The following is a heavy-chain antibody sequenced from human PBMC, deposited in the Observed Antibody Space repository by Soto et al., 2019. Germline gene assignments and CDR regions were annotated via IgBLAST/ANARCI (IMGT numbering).Heavy chain of an antibody. CDR3: ARGGVY. Sequence: PGGSQRLSCAASGLNFSNYEMNWVRQAPGGGLEWIAFISGTGFTTYYADSAWPRFTISRDNSQSALFLQMDSLTVDDSGIYFCARGGVYWRQRVPVTVPS. CDR2: ISGTGFTT. D-gene: IGHD2-8*01. CDR1: GLNFSNYE. V-gene: IGHV3-48*03. J-gene: IGHJ4*02.